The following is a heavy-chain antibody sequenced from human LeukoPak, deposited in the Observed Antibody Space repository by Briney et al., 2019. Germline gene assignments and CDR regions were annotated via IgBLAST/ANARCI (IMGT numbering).Heavy chain of an antibody. CDR1: GYTYTSYG. CDR2: ISVYNGNI. V-gene: IGHV1-18*01. D-gene: IGHD3-3*01. Sequence: GASVKVSCKASGYTYTSYGISWVRQAPGQGLEWMGWISVYNGNIKYAQRFQGRVIMTTDTSTTTAYMELRSLRSDDTAVYYCARARPGTVFGVVTPYYFDYWGQGTLVTVSS. CDR3: ARARPGTVFGVVTPYYFDY. J-gene: IGHJ4*02.